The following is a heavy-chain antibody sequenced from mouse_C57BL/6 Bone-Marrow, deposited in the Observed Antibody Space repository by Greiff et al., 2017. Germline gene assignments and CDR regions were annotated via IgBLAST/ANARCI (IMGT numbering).Heavy chain of an antibody. D-gene: IGHD2-3*01. V-gene: IGHV1-26*01. J-gene: IGHJ4*01. Sequence: EVQLQQSGPELVKPGASVKISCKASGYTFTDYYMNWVKQSHGKSLEWIGDINPNNGGTSYNQKFKGKATLTVDKSSSTAYMELRSLTSEDSAVYYCALDGYYNYYAMDYWGQGTSVTVSS. CDR2: INPNNGGT. CDR3: ALDGYYNYYAMDY. CDR1: GYTFTDYY.